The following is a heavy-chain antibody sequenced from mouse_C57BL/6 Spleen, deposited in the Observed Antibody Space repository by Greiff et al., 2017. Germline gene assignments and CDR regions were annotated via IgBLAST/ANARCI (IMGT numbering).Heavy chain of an antibody. Sequence: QVQLQQSGAELVRPGASVKLSCKASGYTFTDYYIKWVQQRPGQGLEWIARIYPGSGYTYYNEKFKGKATLTADKSSSTAYMQLSSLTSEDSAVYFCARDTAVVEPPFDYWGQGPTVTVSS. CDR2: IYPGSGYT. CDR3: ARDTAVVEPPFDY. CDR1: GYTFTDYY. D-gene: IGHD1-1*01. V-gene: IGHV1-76*01. J-gene: IGHJ2*01.